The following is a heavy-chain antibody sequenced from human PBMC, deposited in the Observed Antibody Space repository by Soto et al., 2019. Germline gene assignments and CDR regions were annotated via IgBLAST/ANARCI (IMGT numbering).Heavy chain of an antibody. J-gene: IGHJ4*02. V-gene: IGHV3-11*01. D-gene: IGHD3-9*01. CDR2: ISSSGSTI. CDR3: AREPRPRRSRYEQTALDY. Sequence: PGGSLRLSCAASGFTFSDYYMSWIRQAPGKGLEWVSYISSSGSTIYYADSVKGRFTISRDNAKNSLYLQMNSLRAEDTAVYYCAREPRPRRSRYEQTALDYWGQGTLVTVS. CDR1: GFTFSDYY.